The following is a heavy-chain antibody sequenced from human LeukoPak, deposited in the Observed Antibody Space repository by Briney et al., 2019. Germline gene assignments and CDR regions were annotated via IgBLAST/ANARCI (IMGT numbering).Heavy chain of an antibody. CDR1: GGSISSYY. V-gene: IGHV4-59*01. CDR3: ARTTEGGYTYNYFYYYYMDV. D-gene: IGHD5-18*01. Sequence: SETLSLTCTVSGGSISSYYWGWIRQPPGKGLEWIGYIYYSGSTNYNPSLKSRVTISVDTSKNQFSLKLSSVTAADTAVYYCARTTEGGYTYNYFYYYYMDVWGKGTTVTISS. CDR2: IYYSGST. J-gene: IGHJ6*03.